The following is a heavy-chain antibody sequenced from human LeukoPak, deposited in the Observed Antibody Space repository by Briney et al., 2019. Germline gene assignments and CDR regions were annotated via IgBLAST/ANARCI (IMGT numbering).Heavy chain of an antibody. CDR3: ERGGFAGLAINNY. CDR1: GYTFTSYD. D-gene: IGHD5-12*01. Sequence: ASVKVSCKASGYTFTSYDINWVRQATGQGGEWMGWMIPNSGNTGYAQKLQGRVTMTRNSSISTAYMELSSPRSEDTAVYYCERGGFAGLAINNYWGQGTLVTVSS. V-gene: IGHV1-8*01. CDR2: MIPNSGNT. J-gene: IGHJ4*02.